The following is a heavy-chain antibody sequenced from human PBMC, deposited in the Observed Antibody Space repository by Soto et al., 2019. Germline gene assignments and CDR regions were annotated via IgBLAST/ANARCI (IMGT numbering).Heavy chain of an antibody. V-gene: IGHV4-34*01. D-gene: IGHD6-6*01. J-gene: IGHJ4*02. CDR3: ARNGIAARPLDY. CDR1: GGSFSGYY. CDR2: INHSGST. Sequence: SETLSLTCAVYGGSFSGYYWSWIRQPPGKGLEWIGEINHSGSTNYNPSLKSRVTISVDTSKNQFSLKLSSVTAADTAVYYCARNGIAARPLDYWGQGTLVTVSS.